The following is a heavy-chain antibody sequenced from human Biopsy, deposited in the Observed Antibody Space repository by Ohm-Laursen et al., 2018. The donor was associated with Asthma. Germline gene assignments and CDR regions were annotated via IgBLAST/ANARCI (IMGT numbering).Heavy chain of an antibody. CDR3: ARATSTWSQSGPHYFDH. V-gene: IGHV4-59*01. CDR1: PGSINDYY. CDR2: VHSTGST. J-gene: IGHJ4*02. Sequence: TLSLTCTVSPGSINDYYWNWIRQFPGKGLEWIGYVHSTGSTRFSPPLKSRLTISVDTSVDQVSLKLTSVTAADTAVYYCARATSTWSQSGPHYFDHWGQGTLVTVSS. D-gene: IGHD6-13*01.